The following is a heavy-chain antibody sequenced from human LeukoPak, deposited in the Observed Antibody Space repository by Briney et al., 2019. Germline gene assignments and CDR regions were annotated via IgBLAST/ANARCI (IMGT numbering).Heavy chain of an antibody. D-gene: IGHD3-3*01. Sequence: EASVKVSCKASGGTFSSYAISWVRQAPGQGLEWMGRIIPILGIANYAQKFQGRVTITADKSTSTAYMELSSLRSDDTAVYYCARDSQYDFRPLYAFDIWGQGTMVTVSS. CDR2: IIPILGIA. V-gene: IGHV1-69*04. CDR3: ARDSQYDFRPLYAFDI. J-gene: IGHJ3*02. CDR1: GGTFSSYA.